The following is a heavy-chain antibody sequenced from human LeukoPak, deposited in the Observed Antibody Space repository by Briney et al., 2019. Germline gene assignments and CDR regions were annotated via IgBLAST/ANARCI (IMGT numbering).Heavy chain of an antibody. CDR3: ARGYCSGGSCESYYFDY. J-gene: IGHJ4*02. V-gene: IGHV3-23*01. CDR2: SSSSGGST. D-gene: IGHD2-15*01. Sequence: GRSLILSCAASGFTFSSYAMNWVCQAPGNLLDLVSSSSSSGGSTSYADSVKGRFTTSRDNSKNTLYLQMNSLRAEDTAVYYCARGYCSGGSCESYYFDYWGQGTLVTVSS. CDR1: GFTFSSYA.